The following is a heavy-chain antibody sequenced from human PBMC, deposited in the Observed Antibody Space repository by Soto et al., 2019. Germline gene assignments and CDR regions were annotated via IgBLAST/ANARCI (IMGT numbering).Heavy chain of an antibody. Sequence: SETLSLTCTVPGGSISSNYWTWIRQPPGKVLEWIGYVYNSWSTNSNPSLKSRVTISEDTSKSQFSLKVNSMTAADTAVYYCARYRREAVAGYTLGNWGQGILVTVSS. V-gene: IGHV4-59*01. J-gene: IGHJ4*02. CDR3: ARYRREAVAGYTLGN. CDR2: VYNSWST. CDR1: GGSISSNY. D-gene: IGHD6-13*01.